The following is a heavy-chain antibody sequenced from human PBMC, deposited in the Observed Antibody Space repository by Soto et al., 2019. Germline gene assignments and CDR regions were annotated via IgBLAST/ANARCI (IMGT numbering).Heavy chain of an antibody. D-gene: IGHD2-21*01. J-gene: IGHJ4*02. CDR2: IIPVLDKA. CDR3: ARGATAGDSAVHY. Sequence: QVQLVQSGAEVKKPGSSVKVSCKTSGGTFSTYTLSWVRQAPGQGHEWMGRIIPVLDKADYAQRFQGRLTITADRSTSTANMELSSLSSEDTAIYYCARGATAGDSAVHYWGQGTLVSVSS. V-gene: IGHV1-69*02. CDR1: GGTFSTYT.